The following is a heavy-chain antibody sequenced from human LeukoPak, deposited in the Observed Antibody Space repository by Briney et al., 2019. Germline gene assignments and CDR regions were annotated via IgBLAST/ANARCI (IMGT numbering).Heavy chain of an antibody. Sequence: ASVKVSCKASGYTFTSYYMHWVRQASGQGLEWMGVINPSGGSTSYAQKFQGRVTMARDTSISTAYMELSRLRSDDTAVYYCARDRGRRDSSGYNDYWGQGTLVTVSS. D-gene: IGHD3-22*01. CDR2: INPSGGST. CDR3: ARDRGRRDSSGYNDY. J-gene: IGHJ4*02. V-gene: IGHV1-46*01. CDR1: GYTFTSYY.